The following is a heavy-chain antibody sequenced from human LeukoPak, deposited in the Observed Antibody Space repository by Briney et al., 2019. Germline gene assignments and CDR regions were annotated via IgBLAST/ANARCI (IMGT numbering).Heavy chain of an antibody. V-gene: IGHV3-21*01. CDR2: ISSSSYI. Sequence: PGGSLRLSCAASGFTFSSYSMNWVRQAPGKGLEWVSSISSSSYIYYADSVKGRFTISRDNAKNSLYLQMNSLRAEDTAVYYCARGSFQYYFDYWGQGTLVTVSS. J-gene: IGHJ4*02. D-gene: IGHD1-26*01. CDR3: ARGSFQYYFDY. CDR1: GFTFSSYS.